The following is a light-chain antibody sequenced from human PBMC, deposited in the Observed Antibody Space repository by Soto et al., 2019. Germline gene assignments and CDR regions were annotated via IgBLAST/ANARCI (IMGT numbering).Light chain of an antibody. J-gene: IGKJ4*01. CDR2: GAS. CDR1: QSVSSSY. CDR3: QPYNNWPLT. V-gene: IGKV3-20*01. Sequence: EVVLTQSPDTLSLSPGERATLSCRASQSVSSSYLAWYQQKPGQAPRLLIYGASSRATGIPDRFSGSGSGTDFTLTISRLEPEDFAVYYCQPYNNWPLTFGGGTKVDIK.